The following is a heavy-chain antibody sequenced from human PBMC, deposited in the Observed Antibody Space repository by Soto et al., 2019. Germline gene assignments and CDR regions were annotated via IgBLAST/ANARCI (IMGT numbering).Heavy chain of an antibody. J-gene: IGHJ6*02. Sequence: EVQLVESGGGLVQPGGSLRLSCAASGFTFSTYWMNWVRQAPGKGLEWVANIKEDGSEAYYVDSVKGRFTISRDNAKNSLYTDMNSLRGEDTAVYYCARDWGAPGRGSALGYYYHFGMDVWGQGTTVTVPS. CDR3: ARDWGAPGRGSALGYYYHFGMDV. CDR2: IKEDGSEA. D-gene: IGHD3-16*01. CDR1: GFTFSTYW. V-gene: IGHV3-7*05.